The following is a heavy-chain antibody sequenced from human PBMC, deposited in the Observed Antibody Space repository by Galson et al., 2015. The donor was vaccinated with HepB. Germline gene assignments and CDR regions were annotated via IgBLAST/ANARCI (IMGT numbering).Heavy chain of an antibody. CDR2: INTYNGDT. V-gene: IGHV1-18*04. J-gene: IGHJ4*02. Sequence: SVKVSCKASGYTFTKYGISWVRQAPGQGLEWMGWINTYNGDTEYVQKLQGRVTMTTDTFTNTAYMDLTGLTSDDTAMYYCARDDIIPEGSYWGQETLVPSSS. D-gene: IGHD2-2*01. CDR3: ARDDIIPEGSY. CDR1: GYTFTKYG.